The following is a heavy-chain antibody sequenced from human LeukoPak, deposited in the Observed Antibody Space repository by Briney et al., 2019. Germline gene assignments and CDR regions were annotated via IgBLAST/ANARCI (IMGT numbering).Heavy chain of an antibody. V-gene: IGHV1-8*01. D-gene: IGHD1-26*01. CDR1: GYTFTSYD. CDR2: MNPNSGNT. Sequence: ASEKVSCKASGYTFTSYDINWVRQATGQGLEWMGWMNPNSGNTGYAQKFQGRVTMTRNTSISTAYMELSSLRSEDTAVYYCARGLGSYTIYEAWGQGTLVTVSS. CDR3: ARGLGSYTIYEA. J-gene: IGHJ5*02.